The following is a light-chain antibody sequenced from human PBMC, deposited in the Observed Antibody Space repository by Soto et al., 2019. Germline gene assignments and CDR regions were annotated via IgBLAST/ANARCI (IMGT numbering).Light chain of an antibody. CDR1: QSVSSK. CDR3: KQYNSWLWT. V-gene: IGKV3-15*01. J-gene: IGKJ1*01. CDR2: GAS. Sequence: EIVLTQSPGTLSLSPGEGATLSCRASQSVSSKLAWYQQKPGQAPRLLIYGASTRATGIQARFSGSGSGTEFTLIISSLQSEDSAVYYCKQYNSWLWTFGQGTKVDIK.